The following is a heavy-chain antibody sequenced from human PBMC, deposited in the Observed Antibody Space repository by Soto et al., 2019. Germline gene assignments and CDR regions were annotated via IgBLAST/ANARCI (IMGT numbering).Heavy chain of an antibody. CDR1: GGSFSGYY. Sequence: SETLSLTCAVYGGSFSGYYWSWIRQPPGKGLEWIGEINHSGSTNYNPSLKSRVTISVDTSKNQFSLKLSSVTAADTAVYYCARARYDYYYYGMDVWGQGTTVTVSS. J-gene: IGHJ6*02. CDR2: INHSGST. D-gene: IGHD1-1*01. CDR3: ARARYDYYYYGMDV. V-gene: IGHV4-34*01.